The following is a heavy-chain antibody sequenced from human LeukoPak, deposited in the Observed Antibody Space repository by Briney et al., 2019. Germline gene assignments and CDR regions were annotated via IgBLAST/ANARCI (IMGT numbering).Heavy chain of an antibody. D-gene: IGHD5-18*01. CDR1: GFTFSSYW. Sequence: GGSLRLSCAASGFTFSSYWMSWVRQAPGKGLEWVANIKQDGSEKYYVDSVKGRFTISRDNAKNSLYLQMNSLRAEDTAVYYCAKALAGYSYPFDSWGQGTLVTVSS. CDR3: AKALAGYSYPFDS. CDR2: IKQDGSEK. J-gene: IGHJ4*02. V-gene: IGHV3-7*01.